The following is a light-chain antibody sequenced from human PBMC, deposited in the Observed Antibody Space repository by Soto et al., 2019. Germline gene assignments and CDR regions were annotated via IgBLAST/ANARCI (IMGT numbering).Light chain of an antibody. CDR1: QSISSR. CDR3: QQYNSYSLT. V-gene: IGKV1-5*01. J-gene: IGKJ4*01. CDR2: DAS. Sequence: DIQMTQSPSTLSASVGDRVTITCRASQSISSRLAWYQQKPGKAPKLLIYDASNLESGVPSRLSGSGSGTEFTLTISSLQPDDFATYCCQQYNSYSLTFGGGTKVEIK.